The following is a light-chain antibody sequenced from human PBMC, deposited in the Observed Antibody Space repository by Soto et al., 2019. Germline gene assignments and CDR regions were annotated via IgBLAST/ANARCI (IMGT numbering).Light chain of an antibody. J-gene: IGLJ3*02. CDR1: SSNIGRDT. V-gene: IGLV1-44*01. CDR2: SNN. Sequence: QSVLTQPPSASATPGQRVTISCSGGSSNIGRDTVTWYKQLPGTAPKLLIYSNNQRPSGVPDRFSGSKSGTSASLAVSGLQSEDEADYYCAAWDGSMNGWLFGGGTKLTVL. CDR3: AAWDGSMNGWL.